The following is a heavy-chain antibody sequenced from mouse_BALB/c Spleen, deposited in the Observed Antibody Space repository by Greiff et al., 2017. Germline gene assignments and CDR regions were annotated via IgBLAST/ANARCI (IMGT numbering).Heavy chain of an antibody. CDR2: IDPANGNT. CDR3: AREGYGSDAMDY. Sequence: EVKLMESGAELVKPGASVKLSCTASGFNIKDTYMHWVKQRPEQGLEWIGRIDPANGNTKYDPKFQGKATITADTSSNTAYLQLSSLTSEDTAVYYCAREGYGSDAMDYWGQGTSVTVSS. V-gene: IGHV14-3*02. D-gene: IGHD1-1*01. J-gene: IGHJ4*01. CDR1: GFNIKDTY.